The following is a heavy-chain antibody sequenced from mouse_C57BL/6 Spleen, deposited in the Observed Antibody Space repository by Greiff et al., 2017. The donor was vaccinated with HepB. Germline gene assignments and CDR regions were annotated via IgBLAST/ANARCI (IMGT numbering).Heavy chain of an antibody. CDR3: ARDIGYGSSSFGY. CDR1: GFTFSSYA. D-gene: IGHD1-1*01. CDR2: ISDGGSST. Sequence: EVMLVESGGGLVKLGGSLKLSCSASGFTFSSYALSWVRQTPEKRLEWFATISDGGSSTYYPDNVKGRVTSSRDNATNNLYLQMSHLKSEETAMYYCARDIGYGSSSFGYWGQGTPVTVAS. V-gene: IGHV5-4*01. J-gene: IGHJ3*01.